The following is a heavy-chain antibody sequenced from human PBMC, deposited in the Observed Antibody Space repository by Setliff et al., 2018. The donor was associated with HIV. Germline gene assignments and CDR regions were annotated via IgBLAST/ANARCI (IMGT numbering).Heavy chain of an antibody. Sequence: SETLSLTCTVSGASLSRSTYYWGWIRQPPGKGLEWIGTMYSSGTTYYNPSLKSRVTISVDTSKNQFSLKLSSVTAADTAVYYCARHGAYEAYYDYMDVWGKGTTVT. CDR2: MYSSGTT. J-gene: IGHJ6*03. CDR3: ARHGAYEAYYDYMDV. V-gene: IGHV4-39*01. D-gene: IGHD5-12*01. CDR1: GASLSRSTYY.